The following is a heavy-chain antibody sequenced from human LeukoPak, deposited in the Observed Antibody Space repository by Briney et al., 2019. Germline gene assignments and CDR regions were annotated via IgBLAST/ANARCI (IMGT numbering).Heavy chain of an antibody. D-gene: IGHD3-22*01. Sequence: SETLSLTCTVSGGSISSYYWSWIRQPPGKGLEWIGYIYYSGSTNYNPSLKSRVTMSVDTSKNQFSLKLSSVTAADTAVYYCARGRYYYDSSGYYNWFDPWGQGTLVTVSS. CDR1: GGSISSYY. CDR3: ARGRYYYDSSGYYNWFDP. CDR2: IYYSGST. V-gene: IGHV4-59*12. J-gene: IGHJ5*02.